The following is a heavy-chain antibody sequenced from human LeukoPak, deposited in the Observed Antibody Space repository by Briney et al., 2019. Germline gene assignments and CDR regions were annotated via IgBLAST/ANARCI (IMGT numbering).Heavy chain of an antibody. CDR2: IKQDGSEK. D-gene: IGHD1-26*01. V-gene: IGHV3-7*01. J-gene: IGHJ4*02. CDR3: ARGRGSYSFDY. Sequence: GGSLRLSCAASGFTFRSYWMSGVRQAPGKGLEWVANIKQDGSEKYYVDSVKGRFTISRDNAKNSLYLQMNSLRAEDTAVYYCARGRGSYSFDYWGQGTLVTVSS. CDR1: GFTFRSYW.